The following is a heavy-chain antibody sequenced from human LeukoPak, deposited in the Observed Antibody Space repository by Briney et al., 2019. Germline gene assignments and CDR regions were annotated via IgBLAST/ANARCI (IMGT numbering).Heavy chain of an antibody. CDR2: IHPSGST. J-gene: IGHJ4*02. CDR3: ARGPPPDFDY. V-gene: IGHV4-4*07. Sequence: SETLSLTCTVSGDSISSYYWSWIRQPAGKGLEWIGRIHPSGSTNYNPSLKSRVTLSVDTSKDQFSLKLNSVTAADTAVYYCARGPPPDFDYWGRGTLVTVSS. CDR1: GDSISSYY.